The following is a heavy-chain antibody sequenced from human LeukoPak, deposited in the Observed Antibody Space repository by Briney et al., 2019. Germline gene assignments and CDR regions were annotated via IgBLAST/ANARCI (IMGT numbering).Heavy chain of an antibody. CDR2: ISYDGSNK. CDR3: ARTQWLETDFDY. Sequence: GGSLRLSCAASGFTFSSYAMHWVRQAPGKGLEWVAVISYDGSNKYYADSVKGRFTISRDNSKNTLYLQMNSLRAEDTAVYYCARTQWLETDFDYWGQGTLVTVSS. D-gene: IGHD6-19*01. CDR1: GFTFSSYA. J-gene: IGHJ4*02. V-gene: IGHV3-30-3*01.